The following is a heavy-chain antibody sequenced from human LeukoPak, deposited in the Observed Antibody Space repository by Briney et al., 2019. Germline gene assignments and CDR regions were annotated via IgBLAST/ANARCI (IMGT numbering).Heavy chain of an antibody. Sequence: SETLSLTCTVSGGSISSGGYYWSWIRQPPGKGLEWIGYIYHSGSTYYNPSLKSRVTISVDRSKNQFSLKLSSVTAADTAVYYCARGPSSGWYDYYGMDVWGQGTTVTVSS. CDR1: GGSISSGGYY. J-gene: IGHJ6*02. V-gene: IGHV4-30-2*01. CDR2: IYHSGST. CDR3: ARGPSSGWYDYYGMDV. D-gene: IGHD6-19*01.